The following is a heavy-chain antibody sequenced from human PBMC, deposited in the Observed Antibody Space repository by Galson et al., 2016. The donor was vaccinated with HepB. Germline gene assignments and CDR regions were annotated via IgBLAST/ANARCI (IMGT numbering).Heavy chain of an antibody. Sequence: SLRLSCAGSGFMFSDAYMSWIRQAPGKGLEWISYISSGSHTRYYADSVKGRFTISRDDAKNSLYLEMNSLRAEDTAVYYCAWANIGAAGFFDYWGQGTLVTVSS. CDR1: GFMFSDAY. CDR2: ISSGSHTR. J-gene: IGHJ4*02. D-gene: IGHD6-13*01. CDR3: AWANIGAAGFFDY. V-gene: IGHV3-11*01.